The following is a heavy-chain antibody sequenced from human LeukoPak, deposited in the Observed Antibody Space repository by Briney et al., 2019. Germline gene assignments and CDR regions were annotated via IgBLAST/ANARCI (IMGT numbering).Heavy chain of an antibody. CDR3: ARHITSAAAGSPFDY. Sequence: SETLSLTCTVSGGSISSYYWSWIRQPPGKGLEWVGYIYSSGSTNYNPSLKSRVTISVDTSKNQFSLKLSSVTAADTGVYYCARHITSAAAGSPFDYWGQGTLVTVSS. J-gene: IGHJ4*02. V-gene: IGHV4-59*08. CDR2: IYSSGST. D-gene: IGHD6-13*01. CDR1: GGSISSYY.